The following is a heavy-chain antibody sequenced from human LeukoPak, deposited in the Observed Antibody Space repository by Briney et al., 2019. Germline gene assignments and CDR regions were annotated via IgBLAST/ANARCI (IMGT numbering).Heavy chain of an antibody. CDR3: AKDTAMALHPLFDY. CDR2: INSDGSWT. CDR1: GNYW. J-gene: IGHJ4*02. V-gene: IGHV3-74*01. D-gene: IGHD5-18*01. Sequence: GGSLRLSCAASGNYWMHWVRQVPGKGLVWVSHINSDGSWTSYADSVKGRFTISRDNSKNTLYLQMNSLRAEDTAVYYCAKDTAMALHPLFDYWGQGTLVTVSS.